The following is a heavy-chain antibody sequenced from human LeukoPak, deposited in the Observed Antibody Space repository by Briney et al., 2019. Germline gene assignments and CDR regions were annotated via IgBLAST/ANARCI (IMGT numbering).Heavy chain of an antibody. CDR2: ISGCGGST. V-gene: IGHV3-23*01. CDR1: GFTFSSYA. Sequence: PGGSLRLSCAASGFTFSSYAMSWVRQAPGKGLEWVSAISGCGGSTYYADSVKGRFTISRDNSKNTLYLQMNSLRAEDTAVNYCAKDAPDPYSSSWYDYFDYWGQGTLVTVSS. J-gene: IGHJ4*02. D-gene: IGHD6-13*01. CDR3: AKDAPDPYSSSWYDYFDY.